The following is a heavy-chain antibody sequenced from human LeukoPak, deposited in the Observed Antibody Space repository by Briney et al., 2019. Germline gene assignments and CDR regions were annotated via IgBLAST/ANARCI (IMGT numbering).Heavy chain of an antibody. CDR2: INEAGSEK. Sequence: GGSLRLSCAASGFSVSAYWMSWVRQAPGKGLEWVANINEAGSEKPYVDSVKGRFTISRDNAKNSLYLEMNSLRAEDTAVYYCGRWGVEAAIDDWGQGTLVIVSS. CDR1: GFSVSAYW. D-gene: IGHD2-2*01. V-gene: IGHV3-7*01. CDR3: GRWGVEAAIDD. J-gene: IGHJ4*02.